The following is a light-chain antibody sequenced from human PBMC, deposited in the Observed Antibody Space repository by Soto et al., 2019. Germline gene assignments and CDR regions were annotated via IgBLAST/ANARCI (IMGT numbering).Light chain of an antibody. CDR2: SNN. Sequence: QSVLTQPPSASGTPGQRVTISCSGSSSNIGSKTVNWYQQLPGTAPKLLIYSNNQRPSGVPDRFSGSKSGTSASLAIGGLQSEDEADYYCAAWDDSRNVVVFGGGTQLTVL. J-gene: IGLJ2*01. V-gene: IGLV1-44*01. CDR3: AAWDDSRNVVV. CDR1: SSNIGSKT.